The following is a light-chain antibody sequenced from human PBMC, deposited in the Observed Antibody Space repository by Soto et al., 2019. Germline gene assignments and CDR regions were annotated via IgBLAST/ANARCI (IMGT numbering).Light chain of an antibody. CDR1: QSVSSRY. V-gene: IGKV3-20*01. Sequence: VVLTQSPGTLSLSPGERATLSCRASQSVSSRYLAWYQQKPGQAPRRLIYGGSSRATGIQDRFSGGGSGPVFTLNTSRLEPEDVAVDDCHGQQYCFSPVYTFGQGTKLESK. J-gene: IGKJ2*01. CDR2: GGS. CDR3: HGQQYCFSPVYT.